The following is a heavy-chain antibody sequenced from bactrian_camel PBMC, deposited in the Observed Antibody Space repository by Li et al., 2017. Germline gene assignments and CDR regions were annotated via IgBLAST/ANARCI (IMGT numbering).Heavy chain of an antibody. J-gene: IGHJ4*01. CDR1: EYTLSRNC. V-gene: IGHV3S1*01. CDR3: ACRSGYVSRPLSETDYNY. Sequence: HVQLVESGGGSVQAGGSLRLSCAASEYTLSRNCVGWVRQAPGKQREGVASFYTGGGPIFYDDSVKGRFTLSRELSLQMNNLKPEDTAIYYCACRSGYVSRPLSETDYNYWGQGTQVTVS. CDR2: FYTGGGPI.